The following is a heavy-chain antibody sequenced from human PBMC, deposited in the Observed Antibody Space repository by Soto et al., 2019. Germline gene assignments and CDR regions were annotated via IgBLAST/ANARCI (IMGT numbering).Heavy chain of an antibody. CDR3: AKGRGYSSSWNYFDY. CDR2: ISYDGSNK. CDR1: GFTFSSYG. V-gene: IGHV3-30*18. Sequence: QVQLVEAGGGVVQPGRSLRLSCAASGFTFSSYGMHWVRQAPGKGLEWVAVISYDGSNKYYADSVKGRFTISRDNSKNTLYLQMTSLRAEDTAVYYGAKGRGYSSSWNYFDYWGQGTLVTVSS. J-gene: IGHJ4*02. D-gene: IGHD6-13*01.